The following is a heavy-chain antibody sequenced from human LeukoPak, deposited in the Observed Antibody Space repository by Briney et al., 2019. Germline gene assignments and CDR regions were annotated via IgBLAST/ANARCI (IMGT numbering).Heavy chain of an antibody. Sequence: ASVKVSCKASGYTFTSYGISWVRQAPGQGLEWMGWISAYNGNTNYAQKLQGRVTMTTDTSTSTAYMELRSLRSDDTAVYCCARQGGYGDYYYYMDVWGKGTTVTVSS. CDR3: ARQGGYGDYYYYMDV. V-gene: IGHV1-18*01. D-gene: IGHD4-17*01. CDR2: ISAYNGNT. CDR1: GYTFTSYG. J-gene: IGHJ6*03.